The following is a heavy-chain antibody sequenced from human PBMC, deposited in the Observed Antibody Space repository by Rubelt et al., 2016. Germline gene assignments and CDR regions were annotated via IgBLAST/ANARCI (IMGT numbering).Heavy chain of an antibody. Sequence: QLQLQESGPGLVKPSETLSLTCTVSGGSISRSTYYWGWIRQPPGKGLEWIGSVYYSGSTYYNPSLKSRVTISVDTSKNQFSLKVNSVTAADTAVYYCTRDYDFWSHYSSYDMDGWGQGTTVTVSS. J-gene: IGHJ6*02. V-gene: IGHV4-39*02. CDR3: TRDYDFWSHYSSYDMDG. D-gene: IGHD3-3*01. CDR1: GGSISRSTYY. CDR2: VYYSGST.